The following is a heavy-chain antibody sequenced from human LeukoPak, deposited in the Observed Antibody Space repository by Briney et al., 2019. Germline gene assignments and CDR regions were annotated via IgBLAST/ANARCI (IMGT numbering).Heavy chain of an antibody. CDR2: INPNSGGA. Sequence: ASVKVSCKASGYTFTAYYMHWVRQAPGQGLEWMGRINPNSGGANYAQKFQDRVTMTRDTSISTAYMELSRLRSDDTAVYYCARVYLGIYYDGSPSPFDYWGQGTLVTVSS. V-gene: IGHV1-2*06. D-gene: IGHD3-22*01. J-gene: IGHJ4*02. CDR1: GYTFTAYY. CDR3: ARVYLGIYYDGSPSPFDY.